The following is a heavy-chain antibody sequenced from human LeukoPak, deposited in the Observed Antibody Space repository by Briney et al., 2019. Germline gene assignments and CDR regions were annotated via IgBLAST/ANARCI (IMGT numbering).Heavy chain of an antibody. D-gene: IGHD1-26*01. CDR1: GFTFSSYG. Sequence: GGSLRLSCAASGFTFSSYGMHWVRQAPGKGLEWVAVIWYDGSNKYYADSVKGRFTISRDNSKNTLYLQMNSLRAEDTAVYYCARDMDWEGPGPTPPDYWGQGTLVTVSS. J-gene: IGHJ4*02. V-gene: IGHV3-33*01. CDR2: IWYDGSNK. CDR3: ARDMDWEGPGPTPPDY.